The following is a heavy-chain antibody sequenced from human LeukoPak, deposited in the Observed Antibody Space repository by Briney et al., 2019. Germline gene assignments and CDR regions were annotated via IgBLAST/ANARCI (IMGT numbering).Heavy chain of an antibody. CDR2: IYHRGST. CDR3: ARSGAFSGYDAFDI. D-gene: IGHD3-3*02. J-gene: IGHJ3*02. CDR1: GGSINISY. V-gene: IGHV4-4*09. Sequence: SETLSLTCTVSGGSINISYWSWIRQPPGKGLEWIGYIYHRGSTNYNPSLKSRITVSVDTSKNQFSLKVTSVTAADTAVYYCARSGAFSGYDAFDIWGQGTMVTVSP.